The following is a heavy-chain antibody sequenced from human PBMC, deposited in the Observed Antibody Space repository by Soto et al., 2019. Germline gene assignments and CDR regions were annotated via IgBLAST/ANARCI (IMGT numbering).Heavy chain of an antibody. Sequence: QVQLVQSGAEVKKPGASVKVSCKASGYTFTSYGISWVRQAPGQGLEWMGWISADNGNTNYAQKLQGRVTMTTDTSTSTAYMELRSLRSDDTAVYYCARDRGYCSGGSCSDYFDYWGQGTLVTVSS. CDR3: ARDRGYCSGGSCSDYFDY. D-gene: IGHD2-15*01. V-gene: IGHV1-18*04. J-gene: IGHJ4*02. CDR1: GYTFTSYG. CDR2: ISADNGNT.